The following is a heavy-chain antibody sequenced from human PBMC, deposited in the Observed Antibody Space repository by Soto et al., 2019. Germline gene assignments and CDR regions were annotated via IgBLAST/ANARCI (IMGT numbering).Heavy chain of an antibody. V-gene: IGHV1-18*01. CDR2: IRAYNIDT. J-gene: IGHJ6*02. Sequence: ASVKVSCKSSGYRFETYAMSWVRQAPGQGLEWMGWIRAYNIDTYYAQKFQDRVTMTTDTSTGTAYMELRSLRSDDTAVYYCARGHGVIIGAMDVWGQGTTVTVPS. D-gene: IGHD3-3*01. CDR1: GYRFETYA. CDR3: ARGHGVIIGAMDV.